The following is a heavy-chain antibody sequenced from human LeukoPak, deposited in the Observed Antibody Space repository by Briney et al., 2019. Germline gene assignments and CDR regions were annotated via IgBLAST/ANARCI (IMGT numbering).Heavy chain of an antibody. D-gene: IGHD6-13*01. CDR3: ARFAAAAGSYYFDY. V-gene: IGHV4-59*08. CDR1: GGSISSYY. J-gene: IGHJ4*02. Sequence: SETLSLTCTVSGGSISSYYWSWIRQPPGKGLEWIGYIYYSGSTNYNPSLKSRVTISVDTSKYQFSLKLSSVTAADTAVYYCARFAAAAGSYYFDYWGQGTLVTVSS. CDR2: IYYSGST.